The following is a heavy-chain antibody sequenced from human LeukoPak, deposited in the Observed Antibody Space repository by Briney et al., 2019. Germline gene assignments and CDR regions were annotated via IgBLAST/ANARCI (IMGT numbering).Heavy chain of an antibody. CDR1: GFTFSSYA. J-gene: IGHJ4*02. CDR2: ISYDGSNK. Sequence: GGTLRLSCAASGFTFSSYAMHWVRQAPGKGLEWVAVISYDGSNKYYADSVKGRFTISRDNSKSTLYLQVNSLGAEDTAVYYCARDERSGGFSYGYYWGQGTLVTVSS. V-gene: IGHV3-30*01. CDR3: ARDERSGGFSYGYY. D-gene: IGHD5-18*01.